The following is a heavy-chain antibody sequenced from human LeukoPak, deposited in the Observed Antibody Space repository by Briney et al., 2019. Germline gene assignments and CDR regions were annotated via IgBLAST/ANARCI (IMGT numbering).Heavy chain of an antibody. CDR3: ARDPHRAGNGWFHFAY. Sequence: GGSLRLSCAASGFIFSSYCMHWVRQAPGKGLEGVANIKQEGSEKYYVDSVKDRFTIFRDNDKNSLYLQLNSLRPADTSVYYCARDPHRAGNGWFHFAYWPERAVVSVPS. J-gene: IGHJ4*02. CDR2: IKQEGSEK. V-gene: IGHV3-7*03. CDR1: GFIFSSYC. D-gene: IGHD6-19*01.